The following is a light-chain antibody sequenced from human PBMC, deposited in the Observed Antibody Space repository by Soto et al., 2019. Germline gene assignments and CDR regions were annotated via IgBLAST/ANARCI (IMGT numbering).Light chain of an antibody. Sequence: EIVLTQSPATLSLYPGARATLSCRASQSVSSYLAWYQQKPGQAPRLLIYGASNRATDIPAGCSGSGSGTDLTITISSVESEDFAVYYCPQRGNWPRSFGQGTKLEIK. CDR1: QSVSSY. J-gene: IGKJ2*01. CDR2: GAS. V-gene: IGKV3-11*01. CDR3: PQRGNWPRS.